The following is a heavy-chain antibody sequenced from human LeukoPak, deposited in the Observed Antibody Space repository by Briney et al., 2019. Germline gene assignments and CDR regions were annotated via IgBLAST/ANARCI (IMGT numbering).Heavy chain of an antibody. CDR1: GGSFSGYY. CDR3: ARVKVGATYYFDY. J-gene: IGHJ4*02. V-gene: IGHV4-34*01. CDR2: INHSGST. Sequence: SETLSLTCAVYGGSFSGYYWSWIRQPPGKGLEWIGEINHSGSTNYNPSLKSRVTISVDTSKNQFSLKLSSVTAADTAVYYCARVKVGATYYFDYWGQGTLVTVSS. D-gene: IGHD1-26*01.